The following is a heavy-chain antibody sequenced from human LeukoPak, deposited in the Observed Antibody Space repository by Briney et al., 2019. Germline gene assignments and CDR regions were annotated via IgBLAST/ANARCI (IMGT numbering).Heavy chain of an antibody. CDR3: AGEGKGPAADH. V-gene: IGHV3-48*03. CDR1: GFTVNSYD. Sequence: PGGSLRLSCAASGFTVNSYDMNWVRQAPGKGLEWVSHIPSSDTTTYYADSVKGRFTMSRDNAKNSLYLQMNSLRVEDTAVYYCAGEGKGPAADHWGQGTLVTVSS. J-gene: IGHJ4*02. CDR2: IPSSDTTT. D-gene: IGHD6-13*01.